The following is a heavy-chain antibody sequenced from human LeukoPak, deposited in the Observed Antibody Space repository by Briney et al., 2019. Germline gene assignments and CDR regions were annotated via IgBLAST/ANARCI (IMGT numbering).Heavy chain of an antibody. CDR1: GGSISSGDYY. CDR3: ARPYYYDSRIDP. CDR2: TYYSGST. V-gene: IGHV4-30-4*01. D-gene: IGHD3-22*01. Sequence: SEALSLTCTVSGGSISSGDYYWSWIRQPPGKGLEWIGYTYYSGSTYYNPSLKSRATISVDTSKNQFSLKLTSVTAADTAVYYCARPYYYDSRIDPWGQGTLVTVSS. J-gene: IGHJ5*02.